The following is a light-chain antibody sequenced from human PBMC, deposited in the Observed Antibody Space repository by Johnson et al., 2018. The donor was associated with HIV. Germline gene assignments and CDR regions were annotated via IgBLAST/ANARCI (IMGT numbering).Light chain of an antibody. V-gene: IGLV1-51*01. J-gene: IGLJ1*01. Sequence: SVLTQPPSVSAAPGQKVTISCSGSSSNIGKNYVSWYQQLPGTAPKLLIYDNNKRPSGIPDRFSGSKSGTSATLGITGLQTGDEAGYYCGTWDSSLNGYVFGTGTKVTVL. CDR2: DNN. CDR3: GTWDSSLNGYV. CDR1: SSNIGKNY.